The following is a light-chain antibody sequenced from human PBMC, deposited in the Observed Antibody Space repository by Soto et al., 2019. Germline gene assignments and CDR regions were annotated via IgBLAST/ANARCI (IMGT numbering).Light chain of an antibody. CDR1: QSVRSN. J-gene: IGKJ1*01. V-gene: IGKV3-20*01. CDR3: QQYGSSGT. Sequence: EIVLTQSPGTLSLSPGERATVSCRASQSVRSNLAWYQQKPGQAPRLLIYDASNRATGIPDRFSGSGSGTDFTLTISRLEPEDFAVYYCQQYGSSGTFGQGTKVDIK. CDR2: DAS.